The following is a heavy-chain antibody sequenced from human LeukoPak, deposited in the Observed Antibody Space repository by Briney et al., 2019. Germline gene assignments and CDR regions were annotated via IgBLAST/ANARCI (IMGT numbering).Heavy chain of an antibody. CDR2: IFRSGTT. Sequence: GGSLRISCAASGFTLSSKYMTWVRQAPDRGLEWVSIIFRSGTTYYPASVKGRFIISRDNSKNMVYLQMNSLRVHDAAVYYCAKLDIGETDAFDIWGQGTLVTVSS. CDR3: AKLDIGETDAFDI. D-gene: IGHD3-9*01. V-gene: IGHV3-53*01. J-gene: IGHJ3*02. CDR1: GFTLSSKY.